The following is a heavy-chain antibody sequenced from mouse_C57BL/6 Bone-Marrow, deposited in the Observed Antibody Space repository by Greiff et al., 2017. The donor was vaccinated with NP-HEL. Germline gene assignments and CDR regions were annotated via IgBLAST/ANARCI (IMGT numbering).Heavy chain of an antibody. CDR3: ARSIYYDYGYFDV. D-gene: IGHD2-4*01. Sequence: VQLVESGAELVRPGTSVKVSCKASRYAFTNYLIEWVKQRPGQGLEWIGVINPGSGGTNYKEKFKGKATLTADKSSSTAYMQLSSLTSEDSAVYFCARSIYYDYGYFDVWGTGTTVTVSS. CDR1: RYAFTNYL. V-gene: IGHV1-54*01. J-gene: IGHJ1*03. CDR2: INPGSGGT.